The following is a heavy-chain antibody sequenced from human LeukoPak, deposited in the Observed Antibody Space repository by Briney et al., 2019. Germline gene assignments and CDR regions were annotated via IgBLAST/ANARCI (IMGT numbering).Heavy chain of an antibody. CDR2: INPNSGGT. J-gene: IGHJ4*02. Sequence: ASVKVSCKASGYTFTGYYMHWVRQAPGQGLEWMGWINPNSGGTNYAQKFQGRVTMTRDTSISTAYMELSRLRSDDTAVYYCAREGSDFWSGYCTGLLTDFDYWGQGTLVTVSS. D-gene: IGHD3-3*01. CDR1: GYTFTGYY. V-gene: IGHV1-2*02. CDR3: AREGSDFWSGYCTGLLTDFDY.